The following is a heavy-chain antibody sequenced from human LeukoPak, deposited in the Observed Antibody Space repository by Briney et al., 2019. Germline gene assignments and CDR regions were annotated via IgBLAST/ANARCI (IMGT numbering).Heavy chain of an antibody. V-gene: IGHV3-30-3*01. Sequence: GGSLRLSCAASGFTFSSYAMHWVRQAPGKGLEWVAVISYDGSNKYYADSVKGRFTISRDNSKNTLYLQMNSLRAEDTAVYYCARDSEYNDSSGPEGYYGMDVWGQGTTVTVSS. D-gene: IGHD3-22*01. CDR2: ISYDGSNK. J-gene: IGHJ6*02. CDR1: GFTFSSYA. CDR3: ARDSEYNDSSGPEGYYGMDV.